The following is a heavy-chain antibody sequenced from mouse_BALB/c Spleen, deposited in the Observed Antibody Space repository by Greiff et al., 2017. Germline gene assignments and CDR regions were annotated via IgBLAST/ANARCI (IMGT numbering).Heavy chain of an antibody. CDR2: ISNGGGST. Sequence: EVKVVESGGGLVQPGGSLKLSCAASGFTFSSYTMSWVRQTPEKRLEWVAYISNGGGSTYYPDTVKGRFTISRDNAKNTLYLQMSSLKSEDTAMYYCARQGYGSSPFAYWGQGTLVTVSA. CDR1: GFTFSSYT. J-gene: IGHJ3*01. D-gene: IGHD1-1*01. V-gene: IGHV5-12-2*01. CDR3: ARQGYGSSPFAY.